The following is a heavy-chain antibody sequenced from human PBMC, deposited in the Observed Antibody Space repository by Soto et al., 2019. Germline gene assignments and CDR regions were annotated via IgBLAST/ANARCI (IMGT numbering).Heavy chain of an antibody. D-gene: IGHD6-19*01. Sequence: QVQLVQSGAEVKKPGASVKVSCKASGYTFTSYGISWVRQAPGQGLEWMGWISAYNGNTNYAQKLQGRVTMTTDTSTSTAYMELRSLRSDDTAVYYCASPSSGWYRPRGVDYYYYGMDVWGQGTTVTVSS. CDR2: ISAYNGNT. CDR3: ASPSSGWYRPRGVDYYYYGMDV. J-gene: IGHJ6*02. CDR1: GYTFTSYG. V-gene: IGHV1-18*04.